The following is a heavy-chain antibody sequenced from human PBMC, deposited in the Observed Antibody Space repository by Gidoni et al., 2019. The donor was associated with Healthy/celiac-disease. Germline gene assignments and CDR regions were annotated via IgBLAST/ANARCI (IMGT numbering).Heavy chain of an antibody. Sequence: QLQLQESGPGLVKPSETLSLTCTVSGGSISSSSYYWRWIRQPPGKGLEWIGSIYYSGSTYYNPSLKSRVTISVDTAKNQFSLKLSSVTAADTAVYYCARDSSSYYDFWSGYYAETFDYWGQGTLVTVSS. V-gene: IGHV4-39*07. CDR1: GGSISSSSYY. CDR3: ARDSSSYYDFWSGYYAETFDY. CDR2: IYYSGST. D-gene: IGHD3-3*01. J-gene: IGHJ4*02.